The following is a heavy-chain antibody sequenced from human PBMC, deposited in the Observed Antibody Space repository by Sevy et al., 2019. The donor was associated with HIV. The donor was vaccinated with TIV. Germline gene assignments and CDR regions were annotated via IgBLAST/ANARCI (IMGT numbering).Heavy chain of an antibody. CDR2: IIPIFGTA. CDR3: ASLNCGGDCYSNYYFDY. J-gene: IGHJ4*02. CDR1: GGTFSSYA. Sequence: ASVKVSCKASGGTFSSYAISWVRQAPGQGLEWMGGIIPIFGTANYEQKFQGRVTITADESTCTAYMELSILRSEDTAVYYCASLNCGGDCYSNYYFDYWGQGTLVTVSS. V-gene: IGHV1-69*13. D-gene: IGHD2-21*02.